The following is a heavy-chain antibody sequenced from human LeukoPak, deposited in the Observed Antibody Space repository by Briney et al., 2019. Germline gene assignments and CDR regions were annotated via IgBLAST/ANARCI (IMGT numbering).Heavy chain of an antibody. D-gene: IGHD3-16*01. Sequence: GGSLRLSCAASGFTFSSYATSWVRQAPGKGLEWVSIISGSGSDTYYADSVKGRFTISRDNFKNTLYLQMNSLRAEDTAVYYCAKSRGNWAFDYWGRGTLVTVSS. CDR2: ISGSGSDT. V-gene: IGHV3-23*01. J-gene: IGHJ4*02. CDR1: GFTFSSYA. CDR3: AKSRGNWAFDY.